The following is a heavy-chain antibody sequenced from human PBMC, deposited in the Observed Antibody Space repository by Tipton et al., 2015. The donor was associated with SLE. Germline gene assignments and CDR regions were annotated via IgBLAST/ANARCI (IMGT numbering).Heavy chain of an antibody. Sequence: GLVKPSEALSLTCTVSGGPFNGYHWSWIRQSPEKGLEWIGYIYYDGTPNYNPSLQSRVTISIDTSRNQFSLKVTSVTAADTAVYFCARGTYYYDTSGYWTANYFDYWGLGTLVAVSS. CDR2: IYYDGTP. D-gene: IGHD3-22*01. CDR3: ARGTYYYDTSGYWTANYFDY. J-gene: IGHJ4*02. V-gene: IGHV4-59*01. CDR1: GGPFNGYH.